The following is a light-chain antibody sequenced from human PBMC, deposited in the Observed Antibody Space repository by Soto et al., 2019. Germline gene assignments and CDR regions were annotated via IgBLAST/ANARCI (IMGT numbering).Light chain of an antibody. CDR3: QSCDSSLSGSGV. Sequence: QSVLTQPASVSGSPGQSITISCTGTSSDVGGYNYVSWYQQHPGKAPKLMIYEVSNRPSGVPDRFSGSKSGTSASLAITGLQAEDEATYYCQSCDSSLSGSGVFGTGTKVTVL. CDR2: EVS. J-gene: IGLJ1*01. CDR1: SSDVGGYNY. V-gene: IGLV2-14*01.